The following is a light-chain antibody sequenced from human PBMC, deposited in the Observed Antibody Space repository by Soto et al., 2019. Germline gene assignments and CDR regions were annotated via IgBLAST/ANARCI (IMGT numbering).Light chain of an antibody. J-gene: IGLJ2*01. V-gene: IGLV2-23*02. CDR2: EVT. CDR1: SSDVGSYNL. Sequence: QSALTQPASVSGSPGQSITISCTGTSSDVGSYNLVSWYQQHPGKAPKLMIYEVTKRPSGVSYRFSGSKSGNTASLTISGLQAEDEAEYYCCSYAGSRVFGGGTQLTVL. CDR3: CSYAGSRV.